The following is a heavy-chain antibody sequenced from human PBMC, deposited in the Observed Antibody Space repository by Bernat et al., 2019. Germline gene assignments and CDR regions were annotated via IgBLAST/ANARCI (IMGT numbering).Heavy chain of an antibody. V-gene: IGHV3-69-1*01. Sequence: EVQLVESGGGVVRPGGSLRLSCAASGFTFDDYGMSWVRQAPGKGLEWVSYISSTSDIYYGDSVKGRFTISRDNVKDALYLQMNSLRIEDTGVYYCARDSSWAFDYWGRGTLVTVSS. CDR1: GFTFDDYG. J-gene: IGHJ4*02. CDR3: ARDSSWAFDY. CDR2: ISSTSDI. D-gene: IGHD6-13*01.